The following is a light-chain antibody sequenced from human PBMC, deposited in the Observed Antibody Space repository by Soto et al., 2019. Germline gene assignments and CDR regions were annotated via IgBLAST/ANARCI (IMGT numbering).Light chain of an antibody. J-gene: IGKJ5*01. CDR3: QQYNNWPLIT. CDR2: GAS. Sequence: EVVLTQSPVTLSFSPGQRATLSCRASQSFRGLLAWYQQKPGQAPRLILYGASTRATGVPARFSGGGSGTEFTLTISGLQSEDFAAYYCQQYNNWPLITFGQGTRLEIK. CDR1: QSFRGL. V-gene: IGKV3-15*01.